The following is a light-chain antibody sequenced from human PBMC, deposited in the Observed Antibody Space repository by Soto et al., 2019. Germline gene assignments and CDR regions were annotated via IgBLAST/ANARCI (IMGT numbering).Light chain of an antibody. CDR2: GAS. CDR1: QSVNIY. Sequence: EIVLTQSPSTLSVSPGERATLSCRASQSVNIYLASYQQKPGQAPRLLIFGASSRATGIPARFSGSGSGTEFNLTISSLQSEDFAVYFCQQYDDWLRLTFGGGTKVDIK. CDR3: QQYDDWLRLT. V-gene: IGKV3D-15*01. J-gene: IGKJ4*01.